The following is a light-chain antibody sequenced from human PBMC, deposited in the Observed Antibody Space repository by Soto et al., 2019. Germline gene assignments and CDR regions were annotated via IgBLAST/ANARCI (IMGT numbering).Light chain of an antibody. Sequence: DIQMTQSPSTLSASVGDRVTITCRASQSVSTWLAWYQQNPGKAPKLLIYDASSLQSGVPARFSGSGSRTEFTLTISSLQTDDFATYYCQQYNTYPWTFGQGTKVEIK. V-gene: IGKV1-5*01. J-gene: IGKJ1*01. CDR1: QSVSTW. CDR3: QQYNTYPWT. CDR2: DAS.